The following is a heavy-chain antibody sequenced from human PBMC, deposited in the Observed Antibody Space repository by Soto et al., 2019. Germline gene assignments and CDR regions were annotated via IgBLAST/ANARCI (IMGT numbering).Heavy chain of an antibody. Sequence: ASVTVSCKASGYTLTSYAMHWVRQAPGQRLEWMGWINAGNGNTKYSQKFQGRVTITRDTSASTAYMELSSLRSEDTAVYYCARPYCSSTSCRPAFDPWGQGTLVTVSS. J-gene: IGHJ5*02. CDR3: ARPYCSSTSCRPAFDP. V-gene: IGHV1-3*01. CDR1: GYTLTSYA. CDR2: INAGNGNT. D-gene: IGHD2-2*01.